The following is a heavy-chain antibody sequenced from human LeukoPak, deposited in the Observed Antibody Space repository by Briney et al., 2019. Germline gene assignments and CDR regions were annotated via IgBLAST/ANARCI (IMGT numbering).Heavy chain of an antibody. CDR2: ISSVGSAI. CDR1: GFTFNNYE. Sequence: PGGSLRLSCAASGFTFNNYEMNWVRQAPGKGLEWFSCISSVGSAISYADSVKGRFTISRDNAKNSLSLQMNSLRAEDTAVYYCARGGWRTYNKFDYWGQGTLVTVSS. V-gene: IGHV3-48*03. D-gene: IGHD5-24*01. J-gene: IGHJ4*02. CDR3: ARGGWRTYNKFDY.